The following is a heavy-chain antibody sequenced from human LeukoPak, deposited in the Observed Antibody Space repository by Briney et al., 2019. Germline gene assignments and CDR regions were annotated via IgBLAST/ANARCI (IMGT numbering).Heavy chain of an antibody. CDR3: ASLAADYSQIYYFDY. V-gene: IGHV1-69*13. D-gene: IGHD6-13*01. CDR2: IIPIFGTA. CDR1: LGTFSCYA. J-gene: IGHJ4*02. Sequence: SVKVGLKAALGTFSCYAISWVRQAPAQGLEWVRGIIPIFGTANYAQKFQGRVTITADESTSTAYMELSSLRSEDTAVYYCASLAADYSQIYYFDYWGQGTLVTVSS.